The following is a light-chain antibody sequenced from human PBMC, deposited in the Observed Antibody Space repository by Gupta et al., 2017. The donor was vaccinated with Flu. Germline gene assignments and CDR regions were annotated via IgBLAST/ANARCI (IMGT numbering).Light chain of an antibody. Sequence: QSALTQPASGSGSPGQSIPISCTGTSSDVGGYNYVSWYQQHPGKAPKLMIYEVSNRLSGVSNRFSGSKSGNTASLTISGLQAEDEADYYCSSYTSSSTWVFGGGTKLTVL. V-gene: IGLV2-14*01. CDR1: SSDVGGYNY. CDR2: EVS. CDR3: SSYTSSSTWV. J-gene: IGLJ3*02.